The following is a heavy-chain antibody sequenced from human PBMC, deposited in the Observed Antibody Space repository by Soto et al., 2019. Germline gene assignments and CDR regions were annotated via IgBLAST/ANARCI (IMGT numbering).Heavy chain of an antibody. V-gene: IGHV3-7*01. CDR2: IKQDGTEK. D-gene: IGHD5-12*01. J-gene: IGHJ4*02. CDR1: GFTFRNYW. Sequence: EVQLVESGGGLVQPGGSLRLSCAASGFTFRNYWMSWVRQAPGKGLEWVANIKQDGTEKHYVDSVSGRFTISRDNANNSLELQMNSLTAEDTAVYYCASVAIWGQGTLVTVSS. CDR3: ASVAI.